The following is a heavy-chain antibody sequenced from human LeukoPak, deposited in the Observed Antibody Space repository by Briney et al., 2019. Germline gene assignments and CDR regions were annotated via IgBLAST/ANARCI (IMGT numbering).Heavy chain of an antibody. CDR2: FDPQDGET. Sequence: GASVKVSCKVSGNSLTELSIHWVRRAPGKGLEWMGRFDPQDGETVYGQKVQGRVTMSEDTSSDTAYMELSSLTSEDTALYYCATESPYYYDSVGYYLLDYWGQGTLVTVSS. CDR3: ATESPYYYDSVGYYLLDY. V-gene: IGHV1-24*01. J-gene: IGHJ4*02. CDR1: GNSLTELS. D-gene: IGHD3-22*01.